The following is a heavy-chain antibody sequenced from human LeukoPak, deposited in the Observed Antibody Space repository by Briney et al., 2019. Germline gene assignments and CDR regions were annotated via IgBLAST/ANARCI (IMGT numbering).Heavy chain of an antibody. CDR3: ARGHCTNAVCRTFDY. J-gene: IGHJ4*02. D-gene: IGHD2-8*01. CDR2: INADNGGT. CDR1: GYTFTGYY. V-gene: IGHV1-2*02. Sequence: ASGKVSCKASGYTFTGYYIHWVRQAPGQGLEWMGWINADNGGTRYAEKFQGRVTMTRDTSISTAYMELSRLTSDDTALYYGARGHCTNAVCRTFDYWGQGTLVTVSS.